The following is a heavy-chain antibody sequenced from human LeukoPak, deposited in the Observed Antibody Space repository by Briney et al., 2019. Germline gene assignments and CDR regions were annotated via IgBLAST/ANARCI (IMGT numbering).Heavy chain of an antibody. D-gene: IGHD6-19*01. CDR3: AREVVVAGKGGFDY. V-gene: IGHV4-31*03. J-gene: IGHJ4*02. CDR2: IYYSGST. CDR1: GGSISSGGYY. Sequence: SQTLSLTCTVSGGSISSGGYYWSWIRQHPGKGLGWIRYIYYSGSTYYNPSLKSRVTISVDTSKNQLCLKLSSVTAADTAVYYCAREVVVAGKGGFDYWGQGTLVTVSS.